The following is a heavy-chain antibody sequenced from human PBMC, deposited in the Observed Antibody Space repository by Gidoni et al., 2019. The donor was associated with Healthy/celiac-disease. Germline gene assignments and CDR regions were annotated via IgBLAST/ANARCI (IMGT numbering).Heavy chain of an antibody. J-gene: IGHJ6*02. CDR1: GGSISSGSYY. Sequence: QVQLQESGPGLVKPSQTLSLTCTVSGGSISSGSYYWSWIRQPAGKGLEWIGRIYTSGSTNYNPSLKSRVTISVDTSKNQFSLKLSSVTAADTAVYYCARWGIGYCTNGVCSASLDVWGQGTTVTVSS. V-gene: IGHV4-61*02. CDR2: IYTSGST. D-gene: IGHD2-8*01. CDR3: ARWGIGYCTNGVCSASLDV.